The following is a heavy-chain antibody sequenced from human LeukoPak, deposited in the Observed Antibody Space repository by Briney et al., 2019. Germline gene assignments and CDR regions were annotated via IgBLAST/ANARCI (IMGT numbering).Heavy chain of an antibody. CDR1: GGSISSNSYF. J-gene: IGHJ4*02. CDR3: ARGYEDGDNYESFEY. V-gene: IGHV4-61*02. Sequence: PSETLSLTCTVSGGSISSNSYFWSWIRQPAGKGLEWIGRIYTTGSSNYNPSLKSRVTMSVDTSKKQFSLRLTSVTAADTAVYFCARGYEDGDNYESFEYWGQGILVTVSS. D-gene: IGHD5-24*01. CDR2: IYTTGSS.